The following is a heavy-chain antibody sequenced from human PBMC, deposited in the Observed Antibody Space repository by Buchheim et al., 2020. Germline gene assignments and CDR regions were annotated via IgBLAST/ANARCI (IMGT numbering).Heavy chain of an antibody. CDR3: ARESVFGVVNSFDS. D-gene: IGHD3-3*01. CDR2: ITTSSTTV. Sequence: EVQLVESGGGLVQPGGSLRLSCAASGFAFSSYSMNWVRQAPGKGPEWISYITTSSTTVYYAASLKGRFTISRDNAKNSLYLQMNGLRAEDTAVYYCARESVFGVVNSFDSWGQGTL. CDR1: GFAFSSYS. V-gene: IGHV3-48*01. J-gene: IGHJ4*02.